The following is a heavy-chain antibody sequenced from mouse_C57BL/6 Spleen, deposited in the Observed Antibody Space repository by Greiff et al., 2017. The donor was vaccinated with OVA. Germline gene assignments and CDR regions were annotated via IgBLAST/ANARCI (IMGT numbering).Heavy chain of an antibody. J-gene: IGHJ2*01. CDR3: ARLTGTYYFDY. CDR2: IYYSGTI. Sequence: EVKLLESGPGLVKPSQTVFLTCTVTGISITTGNYRWSWIRQFPGKKLEWIGYIYYSGTITYNPSLTSRTTITRDTPKNQFFLEMNSLTAEDTATYYCARLTGTYYFDYWGQGTTLTVAS. CDR1: GISITTGNYR. D-gene: IGHD4-1*01. V-gene: IGHV3-5*01.